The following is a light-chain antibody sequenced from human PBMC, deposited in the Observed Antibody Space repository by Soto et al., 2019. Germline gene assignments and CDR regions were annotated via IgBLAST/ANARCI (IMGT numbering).Light chain of an antibody. CDR2: KAS. Sequence: DIQMIQSPSTLSASVGDRVTITCRASQSINSWLAWYQQKPGKAPKLLIYKASSLESGVPSRFSGSGSRTEFTLTTSSLQPDDFATYYCQQYHSYETFGQGTKVDIK. CDR1: QSINSW. J-gene: IGKJ1*01. CDR3: QQYHSYET. V-gene: IGKV1-5*03.